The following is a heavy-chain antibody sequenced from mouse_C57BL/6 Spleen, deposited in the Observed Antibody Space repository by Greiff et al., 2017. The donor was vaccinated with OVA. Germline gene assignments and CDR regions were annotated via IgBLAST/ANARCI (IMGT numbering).Heavy chain of an antibody. D-gene: IGHD1-1*01. J-gene: IGHJ2*01. CDR2: IDPNSGGT. CDR1: GYTFTSYW. CDR3: AREDPHYYGSHFDY. V-gene: IGHV1-72*01. Sequence: VQLQQPGAELVKPGASVTLSCKASGYTFTSYWMHWVKQRPGRGLEWIGRIDPNSGGTKYNEKFKSKATLTVDKPSSTASMQLSSLTSEDSAVYDCAREDPHYYGSHFDYWGQGTTLTVSS.